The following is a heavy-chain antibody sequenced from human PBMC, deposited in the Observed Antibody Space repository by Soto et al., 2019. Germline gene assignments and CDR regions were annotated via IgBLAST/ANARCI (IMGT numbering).Heavy chain of an antibody. Sequence: ASVKVSCKASGYTFTSYGISWVRQAPGQGLEWMGWISAYNGNTNYAQKLQGRVTMTTDTSTSTVYMELRSLRSDDTAVYYCAIAEAARPFDYWGQGTLVTVSS. V-gene: IGHV1-18*01. J-gene: IGHJ4*02. CDR2: ISAYNGNT. CDR1: GYTFTSYG. D-gene: IGHD6-6*01. CDR3: AIAEAARPFDY.